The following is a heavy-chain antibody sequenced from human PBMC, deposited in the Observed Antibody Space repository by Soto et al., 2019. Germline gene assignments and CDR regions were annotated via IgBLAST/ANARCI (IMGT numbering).Heavy chain of an antibody. CDR2: ISWNSGSI. CDR1: GFTFDDYA. V-gene: IGHV3-9*01. CDR3: AKERGYDLSPLGDFDD. D-gene: IGHD5-12*01. J-gene: IGHJ4*02. Sequence: GGSLRLSCAASGFTFDDYAMHWVRQAPGKGLEWVSGISWNSGSIGYADSVKGRFTISRDNAKNSLYLQMNSLRSEDTALYYCAKERGYDLSPLGDFDDWGQGTLGTVPQ.